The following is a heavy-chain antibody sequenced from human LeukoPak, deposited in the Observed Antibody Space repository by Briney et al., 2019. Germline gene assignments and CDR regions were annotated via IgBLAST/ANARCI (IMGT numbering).Heavy chain of an antibody. Sequence: SETLSLTCAVYGGSFSGYYWSWIRQPPGKGLEWIGEINHSRSTNYNPSLKSRVTISVDTSKNQFSLKLSSVTAADTAVYYCARLVGAGYYFDYWGQGTLVTVSS. D-gene: IGHD1-26*01. J-gene: IGHJ4*02. CDR2: INHSRST. V-gene: IGHV4-34*01. CDR1: GGSFSGYY. CDR3: ARLVGAGYYFDY.